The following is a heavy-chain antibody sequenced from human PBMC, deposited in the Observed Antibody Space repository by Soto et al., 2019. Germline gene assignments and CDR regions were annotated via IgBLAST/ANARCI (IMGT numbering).Heavy chain of an antibody. D-gene: IGHD3-3*01. CDR1: GYTFTSYG. J-gene: IGHJ5*02. V-gene: IGHV1-18*01. CDR2: ISAYNGNT. Sequence: ASVKVSCKASGYTFTSYGISWVRQAPGQGLEWMGWISAYNGNTNYAQKLQGRVTMTTDTSTSTAYMELRSLRSDDTAVYYCAREEMGGRYDFWSGYYCDPWGQGTLVTVSS. CDR3: AREEMGGRYDFWSGYYCDP.